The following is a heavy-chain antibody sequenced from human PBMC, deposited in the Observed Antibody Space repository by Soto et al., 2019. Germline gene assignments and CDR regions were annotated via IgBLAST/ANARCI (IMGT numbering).Heavy chain of an antibody. CDR2: IYYSGIT. J-gene: IGHJ4*02. CDR3: ASSIAY. CDR1: GGSISRGGYY. V-gene: IGHV4-31*03. Sequence: QVQLQESGPGLVKPSQTLSLTCTVSGGSISRGGYYWSWIRQHPGKGLEWIGHIYYSGITYYNPSLKSRVTISVDTPKSQFSLKLSSFISASTSMYYCASSIAYWGQGPLVTVSS.